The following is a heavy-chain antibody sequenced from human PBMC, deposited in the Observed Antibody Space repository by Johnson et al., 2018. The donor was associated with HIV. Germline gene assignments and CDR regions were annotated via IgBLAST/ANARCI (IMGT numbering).Heavy chain of an antibody. J-gene: IGHJ3*02. CDR1: GFTFSSYG. CDR2: IRYDGSNK. CDR3: AKDREPIVVVVAAIDAFDI. V-gene: IGHV3-30*02. Sequence: VQLVESGGGVVQPGGSLRLSCAASGFTFSSYGMHWVRQAPGKGLEWVAFIRYDGSNKYYADSVKGRFTISRDNSKNPLYLQMNSLRAEDTAVYYCAKDREPIVVVVAAIDAFDIWGQGTMVTVSS. D-gene: IGHD2-15*01.